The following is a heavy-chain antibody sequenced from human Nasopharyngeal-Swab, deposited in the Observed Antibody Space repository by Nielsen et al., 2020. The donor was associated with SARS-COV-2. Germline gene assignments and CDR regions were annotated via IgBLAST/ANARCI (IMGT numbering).Heavy chain of an antibody. CDR2: IKHDGSAK. J-gene: IGHJ6*02. Sequence: GGSLRLSCAASGFTFSSYWMTWVRQAPGKGLEWVANIKHDGSAKCYADSVKGRFTISSDNAKSSLHLQMNSLRAEDTAVYYCARHYDFWSGYYNSHFYGMDVWGQGTTVTVSS. V-gene: IGHV3-7*01. CDR3: ARHYDFWSGYYNSHFYGMDV. CDR1: GFTFSSYW. D-gene: IGHD3-3*01.